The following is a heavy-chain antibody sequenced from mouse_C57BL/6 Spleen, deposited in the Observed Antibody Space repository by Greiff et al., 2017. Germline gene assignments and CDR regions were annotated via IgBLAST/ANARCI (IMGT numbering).Heavy chain of an antibody. V-gene: IGHV10-3*01. CDR2: IRSKSSNYAT. J-gene: IGHJ4*01. Sequence: EVKLQESGGGLVQPKGSLKLSCAASGFTFNTYAMHWVRQAPGKGLEWVARIRSKSSNYATYYADSVKDRFTISSDDSQSMLYLQMNNLKTEDTAMDYCVRGGLGLRPVPYYAMDYWGQGTSVTVSS. CDR1: GFTFNTYA. CDR3: VRGGLGLRPVPYYAMDY. D-gene: IGHD2-4*01.